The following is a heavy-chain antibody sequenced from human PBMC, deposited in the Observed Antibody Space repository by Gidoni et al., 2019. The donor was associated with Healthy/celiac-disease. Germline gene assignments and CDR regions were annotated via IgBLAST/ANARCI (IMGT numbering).Heavy chain of an antibody. Sequence: LEWIGSIYYSGSTYYNPSLKSRVTISVDTSKNQFSLKLSSVTAADTAVYYCARHPGLGGGSSIPDYWGQGTLVTVSS. V-gene: IGHV4-39*01. J-gene: IGHJ4*02. CDR2: IYYSGST. D-gene: IGHD2-15*01. CDR3: ARHPGLGGGSSIPDY.